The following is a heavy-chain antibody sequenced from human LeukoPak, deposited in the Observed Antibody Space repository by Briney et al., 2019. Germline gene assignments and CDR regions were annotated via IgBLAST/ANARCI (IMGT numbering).Heavy chain of an antibody. V-gene: IGHV4-59*08. CDR2: IYYSGST. CDR1: GGSFSGYY. J-gene: IGHJ2*01. D-gene: IGHD3-10*01. Sequence: PSETLSLTCAVYGGSFSGYYWSWIRQPPGKGLEWIGYIYYSGSTNYNPSLKSRVTISVDTSKNQFSLKLSSVTAADTAVYYCARLRASALRYFDLWGRGTLVTVSS. CDR3: ARLRASALRYFDL.